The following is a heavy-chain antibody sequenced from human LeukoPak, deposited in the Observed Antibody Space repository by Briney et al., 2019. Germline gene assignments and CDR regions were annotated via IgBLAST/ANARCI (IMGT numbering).Heavy chain of an antibody. V-gene: IGHV3-7*01. CDR3: TRDRSRAEDD. CDR2: INQGGSDK. J-gene: IGHJ4*02. D-gene: IGHD1-14*01. Sequence: GGSLRLSCVASGFTVSSYSMNWVRQAPGKGLEWVANINQGGSDKYYVDSVKGRFTISRDNANNLLYLQMNSLRGEDTAVYYCTRDRSRAEDDWGQGTLVTVSS. CDR1: GFTVSSYS.